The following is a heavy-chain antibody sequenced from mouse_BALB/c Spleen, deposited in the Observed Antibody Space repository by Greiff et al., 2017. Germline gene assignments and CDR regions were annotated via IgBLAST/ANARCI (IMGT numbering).Heavy chain of an antibody. CDR1: GYAFSSYW. J-gene: IGHJ2*01. Sequence: QVQLKESGAELVRPGSSVKISCKASGYAFSSYWMNWVKQRPGQGLEWIGQIYPGDGDTNYNGKFKGKATLTADKSSSTAYMQLSSLTSEDSAVYFCAKTTVVASPYFDYWGQGTTLTVSS. D-gene: IGHD1-1*01. V-gene: IGHV1-80*01. CDR2: IYPGDGDT. CDR3: AKTTVVASPYFDY.